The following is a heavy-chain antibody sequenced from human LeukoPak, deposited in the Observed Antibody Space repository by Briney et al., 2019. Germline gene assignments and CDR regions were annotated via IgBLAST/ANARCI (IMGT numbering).Heavy chain of an antibody. Sequence: GGSLRLSCAASGFTFSSYAMSWVRQAPGKGLEWVSAITGSGGSTYYADSVKGRFTISRDNSKNTLYLQMNSLRAEDTAVYYCAKDGVLRFLEWFGGYFDYWGQGTLVTVSS. CDR2: ITGSGGST. CDR1: GFTFSSYA. CDR3: AKDGVLRFLEWFGGYFDY. J-gene: IGHJ4*02. V-gene: IGHV3-23*01. D-gene: IGHD3-3*01.